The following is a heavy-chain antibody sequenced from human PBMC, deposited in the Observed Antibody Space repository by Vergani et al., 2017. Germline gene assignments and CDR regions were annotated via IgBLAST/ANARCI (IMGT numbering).Heavy chain of an antibody. CDR1: GGSLDIHSQT. Sequence: QAQLQESGPRLVKPSQTLSITCSFSGGSLDIHSQTWGWIRQPAGEGLEWIGLIEFKGNSNFSPSLESRVTMSADASRGRFSLNLRSVTTSDTAVYYCVRVLHTSYILGAFDIWGQGIKVTVSS. V-gene: IGHV4-61*02. CDR3: VRVLHTSYILGAFDI. D-gene: IGHD2-21*01. CDR2: IEFKGNS. J-gene: IGHJ3*02.